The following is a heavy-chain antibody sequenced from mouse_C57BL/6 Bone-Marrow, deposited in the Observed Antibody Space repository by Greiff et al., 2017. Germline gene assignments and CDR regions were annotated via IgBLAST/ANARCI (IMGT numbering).Heavy chain of an antibody. Sequence: QVQLQQPGAELVKPGASVKMSCKASGYTFTSYWITWVKQRPGQGLEWIGDIYPGSGSTNYNEKFKSKATLTVDTSSSTAYMQLSSLTSEDSAVYYCARGGYYDGNYVVVLLNWGQGTLVTVSA. J-gene: IGHJ3*01. CDR2: IYPGSGST. D-gene: IGHD2-3*01. V-gene: IGHV1-55*01. CDR1: GYTFTSYW. CDR3: ARGGYYDGNYVVVLLN.